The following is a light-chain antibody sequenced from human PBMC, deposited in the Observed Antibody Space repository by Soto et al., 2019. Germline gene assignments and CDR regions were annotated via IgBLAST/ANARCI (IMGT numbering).Light chain of an antibody. J-gene: IGKJ1*01. CDR1: QGISSY. CDR3: YQYGSTPPT. Sequence: IQLTQSPSSLSASVGDRVTITCRASQGISSYLAWYQQKPGVAPKLLLYAASTLQSGVPSRFSGSGSGTDFTLTISRLEPEDFVVFYCYQYGSTPPTFGQGTKVDIK. V-gene: IGKV1-9*01. CDR2: AAS.